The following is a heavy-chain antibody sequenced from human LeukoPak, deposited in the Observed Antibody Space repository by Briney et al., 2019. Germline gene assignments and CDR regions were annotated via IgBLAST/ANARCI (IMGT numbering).Heavy chain of an antibody. CDR1: GFTFSSYA. Sequence: GGSLRLSCAASGFTFSSYAMSWVRQAPGKGLEWASAISGSGGSTYYADSVKGRFTISRDNSKNTLYLQMNSLRAEDTAVYYCAKAKGYGVSGLLFDYWGQGTLVTVSS. CDR2: ISGSGGST. D-gene: IGHD4-17*01. CDR3: AKAKGYGVSGLLFDY. J-gene: IGHJ4*02. V-gene: IGHV3-23*01.